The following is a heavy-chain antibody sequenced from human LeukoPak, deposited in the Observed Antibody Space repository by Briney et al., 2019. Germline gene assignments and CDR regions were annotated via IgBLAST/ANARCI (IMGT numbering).Heavy chain of an antibody. J-gene: IGHJ6*02. CDR1: GFTFSSYA. Sequence: GGSRRLSCAASGFTFSSYAMAWVRQAPGKGLEWVSSISGGGDATPYAESVKGRFTISRDNSKNTLYLQMNSLRAEDTAVYHCGGCSGGSCYFRSNYGMDVWGQGTTVTVSS. D-gene: IGHD2-15*01. CDR3: GGCSGGSCYFRSNYGMDV. CDR2: ISGGGDAT. V-gene: IGHV3-23*01.